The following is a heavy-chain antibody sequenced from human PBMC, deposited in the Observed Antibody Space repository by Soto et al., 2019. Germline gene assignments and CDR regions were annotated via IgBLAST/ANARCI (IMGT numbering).Heavy chain of an antibody. V-gene: IGHV5-51*01. CDR3: ARHGGIVVEHNWFDP. D-gene: IGHD3-22*01. CDR1: GYSFTSYW. CDR2: IYPGDSDT. Sequence: GESLKISCKGSGYSFTSYWIGWVRQMPGKGLEWMGIIYPGDSDTRYSPSFQGQVTISADKSISTAYLQWSSLKASDTAMYYCARHGGIVVEHNWFDPWGQGTLVTVSS. J-gene: IGHJ5*02.